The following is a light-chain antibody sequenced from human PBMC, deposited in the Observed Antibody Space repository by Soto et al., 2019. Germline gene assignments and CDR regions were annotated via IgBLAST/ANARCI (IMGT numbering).Light chain of an antibody. V-gene: IGLV1-47*01. CDR1: ISNVGSNY. CDR3: AACDDTLSGDWV. Sequence: QSVLSQPPSASGTPGQRVTISCSGSISNVGSNYVYWYQQLPGTAPKLLIYRDNQRPSGVPDRCSASKSGTSASLAISGLRSEDEAVYYCAACDDTLSGDWVFGGGTKLTVL. J-gene: IGLJ3*02. CDR2: RDN.